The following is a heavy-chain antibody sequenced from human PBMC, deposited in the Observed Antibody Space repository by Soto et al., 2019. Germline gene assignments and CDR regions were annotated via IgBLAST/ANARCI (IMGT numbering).Heavy chain of an antibody. CDR1: GFTFSSYG. CDR3: ADTSSGWYVGTLY. Sequence: GGSLRLSCAASGFTFSSYGMHWVRQAPGKGLEWVAVISYDGSNKYYADSVKGRFTISRDNSKNTLYLQMNSLRAEDTAVYYCADTSSGWYVGTLYWGQGTLVTVSS. J-gene: IGHJ4*02. D-gene: IGHD6-19*01. V-gene: IGHV3-30*03. CDR2: ISYDGSNK.